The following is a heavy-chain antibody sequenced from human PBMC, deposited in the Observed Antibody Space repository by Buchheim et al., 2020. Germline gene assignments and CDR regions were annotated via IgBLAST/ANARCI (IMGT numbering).Heavy chain of an antibody. D-gene: IGHD4-17*01. CDR3: ARVAVTSWYFDY. V-gene: IGHV4-59*01. CDR2: IYYSGGT. CDR1: GASISGYY. Sequence: QVQLQESGPGLVKPSETLSLTCTVSGASISGYYWTWIRQPPGKGLEWIEFIYYSGGTNYNPSLKSRVAISLDTSKNQFSLRLSSVTAADTAVYYCARVAVTSWYFDYWGQGTL. J-gene: IGHJ4*02.